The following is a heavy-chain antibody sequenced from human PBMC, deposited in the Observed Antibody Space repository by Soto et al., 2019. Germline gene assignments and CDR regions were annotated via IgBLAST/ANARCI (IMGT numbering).Heavy chain of an antibody. D-gene: IGHD3-9*01. J-gene: IGHJ5*02. CDR3: ARALRYFDWLPWFDP. Sequence: SLKVSCKASGGTLSSYAISWVRQAPGQGLEWMGGIIPIFGTANYAQKFQGRVTITADKSTSTAYMELSSLRSEDTAVYYCARALRYFDWLPWFDPWGQGTLVTVSS. CDR1: GGTLSSYA. CDR2: IIPIFGTA. V-gene: IGHV1-69*06.